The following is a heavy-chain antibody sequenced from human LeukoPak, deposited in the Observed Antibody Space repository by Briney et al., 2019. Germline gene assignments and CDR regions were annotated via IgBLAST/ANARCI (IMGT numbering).Heavy chain of an antibody. CDR3: AKSGDSSSSGVNFDY. CDR2: ISYDGSNK. Sequence: SGGSLRLSCAASGFTFSSYGMHWVRQAPGKGLEWVAVISYDGSNKYYADSVKGRFTISRDNSKNTLYLQMNSLRAGDTAVYYCAKSGDSSSSGVNFDYWGQGTLVTVSS. J-gene: IGHJ4*02. CDR1: GFTFSSYG. D-gene: IGHD6-6*01. V-gene: IGHV3-30*18.